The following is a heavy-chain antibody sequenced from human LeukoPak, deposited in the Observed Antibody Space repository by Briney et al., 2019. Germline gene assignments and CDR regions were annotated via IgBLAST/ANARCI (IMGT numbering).Heavy chain of an antibody. CDR3: ARAKCSSTSCYKFDP. CDR1: GGSISSGSYY. Sequence: SQTLSLTCTVSGGSISSGSYYWSWIRQPAGKGLEWIGRIYTSGSTNYNPSLKSRVTISVDTSKNQFSLKLSSVTAADTAVYYCARAKCSSTSCYKFDPWGQGTPVTVSS. D-gene: IGHD2-2*02. J-gene: IGHJ5*02. CDR2: IYTSGST. V-gene: IGHV4-61*02.